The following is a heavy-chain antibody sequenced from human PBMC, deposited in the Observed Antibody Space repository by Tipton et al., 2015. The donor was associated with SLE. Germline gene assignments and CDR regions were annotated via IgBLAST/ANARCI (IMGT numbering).Heavy chain of an antibody. Sequence: QLVQSGAEEKKPGSSVKVSCRASGDTFRNSAISWVRQAPGQGLEWMGWISAYNGNTNYAQNLQGRVTMTTDTSTNTAYMELRSLTSDDTAIYYCARGPQWEPPAFDIWGQGTMVTVSS. CDR1: GDTFRNSA. CDR3: ARGPQWEPPAFDI. CDR2: ISAYNGNT. V-gene: IGHV1-18*01. D-gene: IGHD1-26*01. J-gene: IGHJ3*02.